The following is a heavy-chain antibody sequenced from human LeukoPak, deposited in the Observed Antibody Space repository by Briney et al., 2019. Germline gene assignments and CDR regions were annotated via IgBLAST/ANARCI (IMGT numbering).Heavy chain of an antibody. CDR1: GGSISSSSYY. J-gene: IGHJ5*02. CDR2: IYYSGST. Sequence: PSETLSLTCTVSGGSISSSSYYWGWIRQPPGKGLEWIGSIYYSGSTYYNPSLKSRVTISVDTSKNQFSLKLSSVTAADTAVYYCARLGYDFWSGLPNWFDPWGQGTLVTVSS. V-gene: IGHV4-39*01. CDR3: ARLGYDFWSGLPNWFDP. D-gene: IGHD3-3*01.